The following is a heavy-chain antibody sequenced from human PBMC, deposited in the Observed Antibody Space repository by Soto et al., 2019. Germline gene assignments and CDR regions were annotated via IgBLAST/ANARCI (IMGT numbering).Heavy chain of an antibody. J-gene: IGHJ6*02. CDR1: GFTFSSYG. CDR3: ASMWNYGGMDV. CDR2: IWYDGSNK. D-gene: IGHD2-21*01. Sequence: GGSLRLSCAASGFTFSSYGMHWVRQAPGKGLEWVAVIWYDGSNKYYADSVKGRFTISRDNAKNSLYLQMNSLRAEDTAVYYCASMWNYGGMDVWGQGTTVTVSS. V-gene: IGHV3-33*03.